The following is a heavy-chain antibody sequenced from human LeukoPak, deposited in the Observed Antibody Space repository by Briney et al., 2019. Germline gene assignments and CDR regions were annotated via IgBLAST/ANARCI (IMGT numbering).Heavy chain of an antibody. D-gene: IGHD4-17*01. J-gene: IGHJ4*02. CDR2: FDPEDGET. Sequence: GASVKVSCKVSGYTLTELSMHWVRQAPGKGLEWMGGFDPEDGETIYAQKFQGRVTMTTDTSTSTAYMELRSLRSDDTAVYYCARVSGRYGDYLRDYWGQGTLVTVSS. CDR1: GYTLTELS. V-gene: IGHV1-24*01. CDR3: ARVSGRYGDYLRDY.